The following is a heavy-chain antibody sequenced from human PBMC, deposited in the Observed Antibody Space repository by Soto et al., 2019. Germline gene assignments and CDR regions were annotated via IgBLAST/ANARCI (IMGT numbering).Heavy chain of an antibody. CDR3: ARDGQWLPRDGLRSSYYFDY. Sequence: GGSLRLSCAASGFNFSSYVMYWVRQAPGKGLEWVAVIWYDGGNKYYADSVKGRFTISRDNSKNTLYLQMNSLRAEDTAVYYCARDGQWLPRDGLRSSYYFDYWGQGTLVTVSS. J-gene: IGHJ4*02. CDR2: IWYDGGNK. V-gene: IGHV3-33*01. D-gene: IGHD6-19*01. CDR1: GFNFSSYV.